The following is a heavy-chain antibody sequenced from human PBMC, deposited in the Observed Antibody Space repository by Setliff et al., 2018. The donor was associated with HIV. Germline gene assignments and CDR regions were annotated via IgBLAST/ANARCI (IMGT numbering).Heavy chain of an antibody. D-gene: IGHD6-6*01. CDR2: INNSGSN. Sequence: KPSETLSLTCAVYGGSFRGYYWSWVRQSPGKGRDWIGEINNSGSNNYSPSLKSRVTISVDTSKNQFSLKVTSVTAADTDVYYCARGDGSLAARPSRYSFYYMDVWGKGTTVTVSS. CDR3: ARGDGSLAARPSRYSFYYMDV. J-gene: IGHJ6*03. V-gene: IGHV4-34*01. CDR1: GGSFRGYY.